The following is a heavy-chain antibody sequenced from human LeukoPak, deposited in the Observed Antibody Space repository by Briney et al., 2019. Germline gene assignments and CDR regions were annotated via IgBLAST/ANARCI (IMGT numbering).Heavy chain of an antibody. J-gene: IGHJ6*03. D-gene: IGHD1-26*01. V-gene: IGHV1-2*02. CDR2: INPNSGGT. CDR3: ARDSGSRERYYYYYMDV. Sequence: ASVKVSCKASGYTFTGYYMHWMRQAPGQGLEWMGWINPNSGGTNYAQKFQGRVTMTRDTSISTAYMELSRLRSDDTAVYYCARDSGSRERYYYYYMDVWGKGTTVTVSS. CDR1: GYTFTGYY.